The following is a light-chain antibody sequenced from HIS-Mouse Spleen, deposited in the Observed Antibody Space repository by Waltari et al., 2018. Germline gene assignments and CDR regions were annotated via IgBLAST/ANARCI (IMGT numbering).Light chain of an antibody. V-gene: IGLV2-8*01. CDR3: SSYAGSNNLV. CDR1: SSYVGGYNS. J-gene: IGLJ1*01. CDR2: EVS. Sequence: QSALTQPPSASGSPGQSVPIPCTGTSSYVGGYNSFSWYQQHPGKAPKLMIYEVSKRPSGVPDRFSGSKSGNTASLTVSGLQAEDEADYYCSSYAGSNNLVFGTGTKVTVL.